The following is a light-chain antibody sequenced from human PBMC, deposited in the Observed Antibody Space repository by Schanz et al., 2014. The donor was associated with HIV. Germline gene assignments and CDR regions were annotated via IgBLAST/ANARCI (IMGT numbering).Light chain of an antibody. CDR1: QSVRSSY. CDR2: DAS. CDR3: QQYYRTPWT. V-gene: IGKV3D-20*01. Sequence: EIVLTQSPATLSLSPGERATLSCRASQSVRSSYLAWYQQKPGLAPRLLIYDASNRATGIPARFSGSGSGTDFTLTISSLQPEDVAVYYCQQYYRTPWTFGQGTKVEIK. J-gene: IGKJ1*01.